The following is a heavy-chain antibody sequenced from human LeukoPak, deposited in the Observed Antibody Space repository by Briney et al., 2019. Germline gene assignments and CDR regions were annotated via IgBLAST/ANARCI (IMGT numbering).Heavy chain of an antibody. CDR2: INWNGGSA. CDR3: AKDDYYDTSGYRD. V-gene: IGHV3-20*04. Sequence: GGSLRLSCAASGFTFDDYAMSWVRQAPGKGLEWVSGINWNGGSAGYADSVKGRFTISRDNAKSSLYLQMNSLRAEDTAVYYCAKDDYYDTSGYRDWGQGTLVTVSS. D-gene: IGHD3-22*01. CDR1: GFTFDDYA. J-gene: IGHJ4*02.